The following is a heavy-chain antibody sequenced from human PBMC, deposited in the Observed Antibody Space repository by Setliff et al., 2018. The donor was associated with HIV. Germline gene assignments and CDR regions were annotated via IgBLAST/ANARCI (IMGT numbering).Heavy chain of an antibody. D-gene: IGHD5-12*01. CDR2: FYLTESA. CDR1: CGSISSSSYY. CDR3: ARLWLRGPPT. V-gene: IGHV4-39*07. Sequence: SETLSLTCTVSCGSISSSSYYWVWIRQPPGKGLDWIGSFYLTESANYNPTLKSRVTISGDTSRNQFSLKLSSVTAADTAVYYCARLWLRGPPTWGQGTMVTVSS. J-gene: IGHJ3*01.